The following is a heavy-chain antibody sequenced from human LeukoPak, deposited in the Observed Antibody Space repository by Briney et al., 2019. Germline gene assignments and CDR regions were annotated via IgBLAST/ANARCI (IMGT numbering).Heavy chain of an antibody. J-gene: IGHJ4*02. CDR2: IIPIFGTA. CDR3: AICYYDSSGYYLAFDY. CDR1: GGTFSSYA. D-gene: IGHD3-22*01. V-gene: IGHV1-69*05. Sequence: GASVKVSCKASGGTFSSYAISWVRQAPGQGLEWMGGIIPIFGTANYTQKFQGRVTITTDESTSTAYMELSSLRSEDTAVYYCAICYYDSSGYYLAFDYWGQGTLVTVSS.